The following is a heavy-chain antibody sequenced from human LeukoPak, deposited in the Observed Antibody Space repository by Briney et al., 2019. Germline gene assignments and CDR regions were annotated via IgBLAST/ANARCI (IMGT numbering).Heavy chain of an antibody. CDR2: MYTSGST. Sequence: SETLSLICSVSGGSISSYYWSWLRQPAGKGLEWIGRMYTSGSTNYNPSFKSRVTISVDTSKNQFSLKLSSVTAADTAVYYCARHDDVVVIAPIDYWGQGTLVTVSS. J-gene: IGHJ4*02. V-gene: IGHV4-4*07. D-gene: IGHD2-21*01. CDR1: GGSISSYY. CDR3: ARHDDVVVIAPIDY.